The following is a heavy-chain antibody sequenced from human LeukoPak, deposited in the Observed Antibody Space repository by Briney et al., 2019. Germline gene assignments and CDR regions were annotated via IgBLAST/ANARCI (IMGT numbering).Heavy chain of an antibody. J-gene: IGHJ3*02. V-gene: IGHV4-59*01. CDR1: GGSIISYY. CDR3: ARGQYDSYAFDI. Sequence: SETLSLTCTISGGSIISYYWSWIRQPPGKGLEWIGYVYYSGSTNYNPSLKSRVTISVDTSKNQFSLKLNSVTAADTAVYYCARGQYDSYAFDIWGQGTMVTVSS. CDR2: VYYSGST. D-gene: IGHD3-16*01.